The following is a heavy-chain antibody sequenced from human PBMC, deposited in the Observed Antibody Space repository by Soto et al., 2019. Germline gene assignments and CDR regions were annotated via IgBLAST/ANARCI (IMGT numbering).Heavy chain of an antibody. D-gene: IGHD3-3*01. J-gene: IGHJ5*02. CDR1: VGSISSSSYY. Sequence: SGTLSLTCTVSVGSISSSSYYWGWIRQPPGKGLEWIGSIYYSGSTYYNPSLKSRVTISVDTSKNQFSLKLSSVTAADTAVYYCARQVERYYDFWSGPARRERNWFDPWGQGTQVTVSS. V-gene: IGHV4-39*01. CDR3: ARQVERYYDFWSGPARRERNWFDP. CDR2: IYYSGST.